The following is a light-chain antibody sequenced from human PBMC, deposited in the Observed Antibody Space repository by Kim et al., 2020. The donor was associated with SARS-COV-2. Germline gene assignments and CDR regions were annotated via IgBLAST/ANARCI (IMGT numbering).Light chain of an antibody. Sequence: GQEVPLSCAGTSSNIARNYVSWYQQLPGTAPKLLIHDNDERPSGVPDRFSASKSGTSATLDITGLQTGDEADYFCGTWDSSLSSGVFGGGTKLTVL. J-gene: IGLJ3*02. CDR3: GTWDSSLSSGV. CDR2: DND. CDR1: SSNIARNY. V-gene: IGLV1-51*01.